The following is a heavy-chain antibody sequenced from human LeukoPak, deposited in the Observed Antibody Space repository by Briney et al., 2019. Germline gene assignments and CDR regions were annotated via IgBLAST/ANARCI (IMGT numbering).Heavy chain of an antibody. V-gene: IGHV1-2*02. CDR3: ARDLVGGYDLTYYMDV. J-gene: IGHJ6*03. Sequence: ASVKVSCKASGYTFTSYGISWVRQAPGQGLEWMGWINPNSGGTNYAQKFQGRVTMTRDTSISTAYMELSRLRSDDTAVYYCARDLVGGYDLTYYMDVWGKGTTVTISS. D-gene: IGHD5-12*01. CDR1: GYTFTSYG. CDR2: INPNSGGT.